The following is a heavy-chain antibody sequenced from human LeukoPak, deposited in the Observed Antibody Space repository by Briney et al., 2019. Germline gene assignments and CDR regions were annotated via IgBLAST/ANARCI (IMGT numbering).Heavy chain of an antibody. V-gene: IGHV3-30*02. CDR2: IRYDGSNK. D-gene: IGHD1-26*01. Sequence: HPGRSLRLSCAASGFTFSSYGMHWVRQAPGKGLEWVAFIRYDGSNKYYADSVKGRFTISRDNSKNTLYLQMNSLRAEDTAVYYCASAHLRSRSGFDLWGRGTLVTVSS. CDR1: GFTFSSYG. J-gene: IGHJ2*01. CDR3: ASAHLRSRSGFDL.